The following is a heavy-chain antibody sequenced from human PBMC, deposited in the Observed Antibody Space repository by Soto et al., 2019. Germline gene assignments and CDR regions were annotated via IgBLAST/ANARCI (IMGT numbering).Heavy chain of an antibody. V-gene: IGHV4-61*01. CDR3: ARGGWPHFDY. Sequence: SETLSLTCTVSGGSVSSGSYYWSWIRQPPGKGLEWIGYIYYSGSTYYNPSLKSRVTISVDTSKNQFSLKLSSVTAADTAVYYCARGGWPHFDYWGQGTLVTVSS. CDR2: IYYSGST. CDR1: GGSVSSGSYY. D-gene: IGHD2-15*01. J-gene: IGHJ4*02.